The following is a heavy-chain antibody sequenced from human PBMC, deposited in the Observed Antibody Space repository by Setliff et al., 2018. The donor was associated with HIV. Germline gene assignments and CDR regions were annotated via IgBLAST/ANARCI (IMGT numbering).Heavy chain of an antibody. J-gene: IGHJ4*02. Sequence: SETLSLTCAVHGGSFSDYYWTWIRQPPGKGLEWIGEIKHSGSTNYNPSLKSRVTISVDTAKNQFSLNLTSVTAADTAVYYCARGGFKWSGYYYFDYWGQGTLVTVSS. CDR1: GGSFSDYY. V-gene: IGHV4-34*01. D-gene: IGHD3-3*01. CDR3: ARGGFKWSGYYYFDY. CDR2: IKHSGST.